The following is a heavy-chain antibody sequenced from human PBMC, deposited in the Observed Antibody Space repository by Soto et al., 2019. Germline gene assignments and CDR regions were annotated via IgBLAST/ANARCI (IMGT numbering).Heavy chain of an antibody. CDR3: ARSPFHVDTDIAPNWFDP. CDR2: IIPIFGTA. D-gene: IGHD5-18*01. V-gene: IGHV1-69*06. CDR1: GGTFSSYA. J-gene: IGHJ5*02. Sequence: AVKVSCKSSGGTFSSYAISWVRQAPGQGLEWMGGIIPIFGTANYAQKFQGRVTITADKSTSTAYMELSSLRSEDTAVYYCARSPFHVDTDIAPNWFDPWCQGTRVTVSS.